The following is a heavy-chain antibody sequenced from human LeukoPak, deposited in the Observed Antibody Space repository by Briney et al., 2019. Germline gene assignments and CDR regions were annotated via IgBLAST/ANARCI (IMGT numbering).Heavy chain of an antibody. Sequence: SETLSLTCAVYGGSFSGYYWSWIRQPPGKGLEWIGEINHSGSTNHNPSLKSRVTISVDTSKNQFSLKLSSVTAADTAVYYCARGRYYGSGRPFDYWGQGTLVTVSS. CDR1: GGSFSGYY. CDR2: INHSGST. J-gene: IGHJ4*02. CDR3: ARGRYYGSGRPFDY. V-gene: IGHV4-34*01. D-gene: IGHD3-10*01.